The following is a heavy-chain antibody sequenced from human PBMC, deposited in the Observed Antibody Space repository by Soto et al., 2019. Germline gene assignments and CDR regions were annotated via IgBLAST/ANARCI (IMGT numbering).Heavy chain of an antibody. CDR2: IIPIFGTA. J-gene: IGHJ5*02. Sequence: QVQLVQSGAEVKKPGSSVKVSCKASGGTFSSYAISWVRQAPGQGLEWMGGIIPIFGTANYAQKFQDRVTITADESTSTAYMELSSLRSEDTAVYYCARDLSNYDILTGYYPHWFDPWGQGTLVTVSS. V-gene: IGHV1-69*01. CDR3: ARDLSNYDILTGYYPHWFDP. CDR1: GGTFSSYA. D-gene: IGHD3-9*01.